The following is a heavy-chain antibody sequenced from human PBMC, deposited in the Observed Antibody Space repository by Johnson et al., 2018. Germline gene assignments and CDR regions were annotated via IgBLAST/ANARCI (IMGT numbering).Heavy chain of an antibody. Sequence: VQLVESGGGLVQPGGSLRLSCAASGFTFSSYAMSWVRQAPGKGLEWVSAISGSGGSTYYADSLKGRLTISRDNSKNTLYLQMNSLRAGETAVYYCARATGLYGDLHYDGMDVWGQGTRVTVS. CDR2: ISGSGGST. CDR3: ARATGLYGDLHYDGMDV. CDR1: GFTFSSYA. V-gene: IGHV3-23*04. J-gene: IGHJ6*02. D-gene: IGHD4-17*01.